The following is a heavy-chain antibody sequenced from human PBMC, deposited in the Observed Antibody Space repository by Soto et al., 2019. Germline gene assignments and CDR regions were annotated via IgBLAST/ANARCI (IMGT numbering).Heavy chain of an antibody. CDR2: IFYSGRT. J-gene: IGHJ6*02. Sequence: QVQLQESGPGLVKPSQTLSLTCTVSCASISTRDYFWGWVRQRPGRGLEWIGYIFYSGRTYYNPSHQSRLTISVDTAKNQFSLRLTSASAADTGVYYGARDSTMNSTGSVLDVWGQGTTGTVSS. D-gene: IGHD3-10*01. V-gene: IGHV4-31*03. CDR3: ARDSTMNSTGSVLDV. CDR1: CASISTRDYF.